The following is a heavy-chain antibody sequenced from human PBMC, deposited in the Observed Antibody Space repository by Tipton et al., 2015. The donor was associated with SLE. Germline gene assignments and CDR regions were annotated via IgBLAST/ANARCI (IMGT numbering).Heavy chain of an antibody. J-gene: IGHJ3*02. CDR3: AIIGWQLEFDAFDI. CDR2: INHSGST. D-gene: IGHD6-13*01. CDR1: GGSFSGYY. V-gene: IGHV4-34*01. Sequence: TLSLTCAVYGGSFSGYYWSWIRQPPGKGLEWIGEINHSGSTNYNPSRKSRVTISVDTSKNQFSLKLSSVTAADTAVYYCAIIGWQLEFDAFDIWGQGTMVTVSS.